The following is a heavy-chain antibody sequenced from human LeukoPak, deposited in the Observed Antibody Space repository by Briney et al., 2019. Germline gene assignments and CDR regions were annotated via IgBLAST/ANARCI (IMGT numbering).Heavy chain of an antibody. Sequence: GGSLRLSCAASGFTFDDYAMHWVRQAPGKGPEWVSGISWNSGSIGYADSVKGRFTVSRDNAKNSLYLQMNSLRAEDTALYYCAKGPYGSGSYYDYWGQGTLVTVPS. CDR1: GFTFDDYA. D-gene: IGHD3-10*01. V-gene: IGHV3-9*01. CDR3: AKGPYGSGSYYDY. CDR2: ISWNSGSI. J-gene: IGHJ4*02.